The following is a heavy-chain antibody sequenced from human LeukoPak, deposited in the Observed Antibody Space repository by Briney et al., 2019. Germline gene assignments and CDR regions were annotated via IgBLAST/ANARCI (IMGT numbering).Heavy chain of an antibody. V-gene: IGHV4-39*01. CDR2: ISYSGST. CDR3: ARHSYEGSDY. Sequence: PSETLSLTCIVSGGSISSSSYYWGWIRQSPGQGLEWIGIISYSGSTYYNPSLKSRVTISVDMSKNQFSLKLSSVTAADTAVYYCARHSYEGSDYWGQGTLVTVSS. D-gene: IGHD5-12*01. J-gene: IGHJ4*02. CDR1: GGSISSSSYY.